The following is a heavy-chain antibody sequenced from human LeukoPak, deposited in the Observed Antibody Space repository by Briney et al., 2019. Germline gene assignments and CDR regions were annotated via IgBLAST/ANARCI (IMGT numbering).Heavy chain of an antibody. J-gene: IGHJ3*02. V-gene: IGHV3-74*01. CDR2: INRDGSST. D-gene: IGHD3-9*01. CDR1: GFTFSTYW. Sequence: GGSLRLSCAASGFTFSTYWMHWVSQAPGKGLVSVSRINRDGSSTSYADSVKGRFTISRDNAKNTLYLQMNRLSAEDTAVYYCARDRETYYDILTGYYTLGDAFDIWGQGTMVTVSS. CDR3: ARDRETYYDILTGYYTLGDAFDI.